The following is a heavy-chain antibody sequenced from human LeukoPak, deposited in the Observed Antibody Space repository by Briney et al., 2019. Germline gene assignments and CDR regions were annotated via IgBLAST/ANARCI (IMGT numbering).Heavy chain of an antibody. V-gene: IGHV4-59*01. Sequence: SETLSLTYTVSGVSISSYHWSWIRQPPVKGLEWIGYIYNSGSTNYNPSLKSRVTISVDTSKNQVSLKLSSVTAADTAVYYCAKRVGNYGGKGIRVTVSS. CDR3: AKRVGNY. D-gene: IGHD7-27*01. CDR2: IYNSGST. J-gene: IGHJ4*02. CDR1: GVSISSYH.